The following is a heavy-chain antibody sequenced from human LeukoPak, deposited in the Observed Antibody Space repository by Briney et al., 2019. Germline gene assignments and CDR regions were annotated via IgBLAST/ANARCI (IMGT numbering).Heavy chain of an antibody. CDR3: ARHPTVRYYYYVDV. J-gene: IGHJ6*03. D-gene: IGHD4-17*01. CDR1: GGSISSYY. CDR2: IYTSGST. Sequence: SETLSLTCTVPGGSISSYYWSWIRQPAGKGLEWIGRIYTSGSTNYNPSLKSRVTMSVDTSKNQFSLKLSSVTAADTAVYYCARHPTVRYYYYVDVWGKGTTVTVSS. V-gene: IGHV4-4*07.